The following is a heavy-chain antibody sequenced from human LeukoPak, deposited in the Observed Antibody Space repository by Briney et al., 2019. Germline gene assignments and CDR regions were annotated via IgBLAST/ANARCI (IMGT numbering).Heavy chain of an antibody. V-gene: IGHV4-34*01. J-gene: IGHJ4*02. CDR3: ARAKYYYDSSGYYSYYFDY. Sequence: SETLSLTCAVYGGSFSGYYWRWIRQPPGKGLEWIGEINHSGSTNYNRSLKSRVTISVDTSKNQFSLKLSSVTAADTAVYYCARAKYYYDSSGYYSYYFDYWGQGTLVTVSS. D-gene: IGHD3-22*01. CDR2: INHSGST. CDR1: GGSFSGYY.